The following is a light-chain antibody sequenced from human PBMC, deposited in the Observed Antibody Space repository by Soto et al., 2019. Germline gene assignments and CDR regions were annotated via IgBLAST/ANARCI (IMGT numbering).Light chain of an antibody. CDR2: GAS. CDR1: QSVSSN. Sequence: EIVMTQSPATLSVSPGEEATLSCRASQSVSSNLAWYQQKPGQAPRLLIYGASSRATGIPDRFSGSGSGTDFSLTIRRLEPDDFAVYYCQKYGNFWTCGQGTKVDI. V-gene: IGKV3-20*01. CDR3: QKYGNFWT. J-gene: IGKJ1*01.